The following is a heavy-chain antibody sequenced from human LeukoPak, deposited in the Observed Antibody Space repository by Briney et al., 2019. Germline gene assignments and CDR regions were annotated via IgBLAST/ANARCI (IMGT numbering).Heavy chain of an antibody. D-gene: IGHD6-19*01. CDR3: AKTDGYTSGWSGIDY. J-gene: IGHJ4*02. CDR2: IYSDDRT. V-gene: IGHV3-66*01. Sequence: PGGSLRLSCAASGFTFSSYSMNWVRQAPGKGLEWVSVIYSDDRTYYADSVKGRFTISRHTSKKTLYLQMNSLRVEDTAVYYCAKTDGYTSGWSGIDYWGQGTLVTVSS. CDR1: GFTFSSYS.